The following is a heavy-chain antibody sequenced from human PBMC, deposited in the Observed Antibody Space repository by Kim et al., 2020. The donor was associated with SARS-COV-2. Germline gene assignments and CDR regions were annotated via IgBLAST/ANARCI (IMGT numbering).Heavy chain of an antibody. V-gene: IGHV3-33*01. D-gene: IGHD6-13*01. CDR3: ATVWGSDSSNCYSDYF. Sequence: GGSLRLSCAASGFTFRNYGMHWVRQAPGKGLEWVAVIWYDGSNKYYVDSVKGRFTVSRDNSKNTLYLQLNSLRVEDTAVYYCATVWGSDSSNCYSDYF. J-gene: IGHJ4*01. CDR1: GFTFRNYG. CDR2: IWYDGSNK.